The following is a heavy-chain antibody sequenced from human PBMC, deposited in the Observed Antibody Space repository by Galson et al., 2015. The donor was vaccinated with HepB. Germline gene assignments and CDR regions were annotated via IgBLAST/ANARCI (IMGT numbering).Heavy chain of an antibody. J-gene: IGHJ6*02. CDR1: GFTFSSSG. V-gene: IGHV3-30*18. CDR2: ISYDGSHK. Sequence: LRLSCAASGFTFSSSGMHWVRQAPGKGLEWVAVISYDGSHKYYADSVKVRFTISRDNSMNTLYLQMNSLRAEDTALYYCAKEINTVATDYGMDVWGQGTTVTVSS. D-gene: IGHD4-17*01. CDR3: AKEINTVATDYGMDV.